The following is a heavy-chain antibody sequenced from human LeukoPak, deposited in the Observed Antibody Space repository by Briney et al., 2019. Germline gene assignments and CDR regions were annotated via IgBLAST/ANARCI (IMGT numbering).Heavy chain of an antibody. Sequence: SETLSLTCTVSGGSISSSSYDWGWIRQPPGKGLEWIGSIYYSGSTYYNPSLKSRITISVDTSKNQFSLKLSSVPAADTAVYYCARVYYSGSYDYWYFDLWGRGTLVTVSS. J-gene: IGHJ2*01. D-gene: IGHD1-26*01. CDR1: GGSISSSSYD. CDR3: ARVYYSGSYDYWYFDL. CDR2: IYYSGST. V-gene: IGHV4-39*07.